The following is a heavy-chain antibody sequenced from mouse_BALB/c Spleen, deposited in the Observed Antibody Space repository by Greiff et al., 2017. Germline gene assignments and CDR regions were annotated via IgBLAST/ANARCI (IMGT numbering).Heavy chain of an antibody. CDR1: GFTFSSFG. CDR3: AREGYYYGSSPPMDY. J-gene: IGHJ4*01. D-gene: IGHD1-1*01. V-gene: IGHV5-17*02. Sequence: EVKLVESGGGLVQPGGSRKLSCAASGFTFSSFGMHWVRQAPEKGLEWVAYISSGSSTIYYADTVKGRFTISRDNPKNTLFLQMTSLRSEDTAMYYCAREGYYYGSSPPMDYWGQGTSVTVSS. CDR2: ISSGSSTI.